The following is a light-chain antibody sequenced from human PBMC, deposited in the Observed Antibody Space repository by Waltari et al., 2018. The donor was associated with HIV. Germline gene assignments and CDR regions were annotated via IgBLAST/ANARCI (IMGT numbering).Light chain of an antibody. Sequence: DIVLTQSPDTVSLSPGQTATLSCNASLSVTNDYLAWYHHRLGQAPRLLIYGASRRATGIPDRFSGGGSGVDFTLIINRVEPEDFGVYYCQQHGGSPPYSFGQGTKLEIK. J-gene: IGKJ2*03. CDR2: GAS. CDR1: LSVTNDY. V-gene: IGKV3-20*01. CDR3: QQHGGSPPYS.